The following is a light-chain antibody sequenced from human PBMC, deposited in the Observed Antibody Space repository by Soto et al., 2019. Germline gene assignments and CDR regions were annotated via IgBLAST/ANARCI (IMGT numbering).Light chain of an antibody. CDR2: DVT. CDR1: SSDVGGYNY. Sequence: QSALTQPASVSGSPGQSIAISCTGSSSDVGGYNYVSWYQQHPGKAPKLMIKDVTDRPSGVPDRFSASKSGNTASLTISGLQAEDEADYYCSSYTSSTTEVFGTGTKLTVL. CDR3: SSYTSSTTEV. V-gene: IGLV2-14*03. J-gene: IGLJ1*01.